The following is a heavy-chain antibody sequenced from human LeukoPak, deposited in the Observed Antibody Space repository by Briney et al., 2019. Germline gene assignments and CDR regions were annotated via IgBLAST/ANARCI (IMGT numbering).Heavy chain of an antibody. Sequence: GGSLRLSCAASGFTFSSYAMSWVRQAPGKGLEWVSAISGSGGSTYYADSVKGRLTISRDNSKNTLYLQMNSLRAEDTAVYYCAKANSGYDLYYFDYWGQGTLVTVSS. D-gene: IGHD5-12*01. CDR2: ISGSGGST. CDR1: GFTFSSYA. V-gene: IGHV3-23*01. CDR3: AKANSGYDLYYFDY. J-gene: IGHJ4*02.